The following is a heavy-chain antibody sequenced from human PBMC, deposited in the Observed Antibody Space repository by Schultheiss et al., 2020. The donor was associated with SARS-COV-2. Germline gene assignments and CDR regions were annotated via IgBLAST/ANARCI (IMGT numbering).Heavy chain of an antibody. CDR1: GFTFSNYG. Sequence: GESLKISCAASGFTFSNYGMHWVRQAPGKGLQWVALISNDGDNKFYEDSVKGRFTISRDNSKNTLYLEMNSLRAEDTALYYCARDAPHYCDSDCQSLDAFDIWGLGTMVTVSS. V-gene: IGHV3-30*03. D-gene: IGHD2-21*02. CDR2: ISNDGDNK. CDR3: ARDAPHYCDSDCQSLDAFDI. J-gene: IGHJ3*02.